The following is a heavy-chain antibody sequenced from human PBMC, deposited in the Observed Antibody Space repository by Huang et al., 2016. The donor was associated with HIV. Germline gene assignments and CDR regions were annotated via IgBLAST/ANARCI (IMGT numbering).Heavy chain of an antibody. CDR2: IYYSGST. CDR3: ARVDLLLGKYGDYEENAFDI. Sequence: QVQLQESGPGLVKPSETLSLPCTVSGGSVSSGSYYWSWIRQPPGKGLEWIGYIYYSGSTNYNTVLKSRVTISVDTSKNQFSLKLSSVTAADTAVYYWARVDLLLGKYGDYEENAFDIWGQGTMVTVSS. V-gene: IGHV4-61*01. D-gene: IGHD4-17*01. J-gene: IGHJ3*02. CDR1: GGSVSSGSYY.